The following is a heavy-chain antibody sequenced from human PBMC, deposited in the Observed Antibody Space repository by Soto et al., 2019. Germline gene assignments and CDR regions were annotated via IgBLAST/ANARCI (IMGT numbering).Heavy chain of an antibody. D-gene: IGHD6-13*01. CDR3: ARTSAAGKYYYGMYV. V-gene: IGHV5-10-1*01. CDR1: GNSFTIYS. CDR2: IDPSDSYT. J-gene: IGHJ6*02. Sequence: PGESLKISCKGSGNSFTIYSISWVRQMPGKGLEWMGRIDPSDSYTNYSPSFQGHVTISADKSISTAYLQWSSLKASDTAMYYCARTSAAGKYYYGMYVWGQGTTVTVSS.